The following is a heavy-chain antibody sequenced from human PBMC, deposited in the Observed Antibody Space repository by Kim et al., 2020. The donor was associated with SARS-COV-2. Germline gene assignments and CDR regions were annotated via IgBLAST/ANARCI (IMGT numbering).Heavy chain of an antibody. CDR2: ISYDGSNE. J-gene: IGHJ1*01. Sequence: GGSLRLSCAASGFSFSSYGMPWVRQAPGKGLEWVAVISYDGSNEYYADSVKGRFTISRDNSKNTLYLQMNSLKAEDTAVYYCARGVMVASTYFQHWGLGTLVTVSS. D-gene: IGHD2-15*01. CDR3: ARGVMVASTYFQH. CDR1: GFSFSSYG. V-gene: IGHV3-30*03.